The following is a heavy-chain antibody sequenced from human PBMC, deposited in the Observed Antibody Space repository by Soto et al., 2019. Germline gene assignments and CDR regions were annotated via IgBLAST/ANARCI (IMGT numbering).Heavy chain of an antibody. CDR3: TTALGGYYYGMDV. Sequence: EVQLVESGGGLVKPGGSLRLSCAASGFTFSNAWMSWVRQAPGKGLEWVGRIKSKTDGGTTDYAAPVKGRFTISRDDSINTLYLQMNSLKTEDTAVYYCTTALGGYYYGMDVWGQGTTVTVSS. V-gene: IGHV3-15*01. CDR2: IKSKTDGGTT. D-gene: IGHD3-16*01. CDR1: GFTFSNAW. J-gene: IGHJ6*02.